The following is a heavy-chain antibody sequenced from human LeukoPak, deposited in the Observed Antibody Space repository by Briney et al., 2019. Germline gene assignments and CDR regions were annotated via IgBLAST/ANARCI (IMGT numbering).Heavy chain of an antibody. CDR2: INPNSGGT. J-gene: IGHJ5*02. Sequence: ASVKVSCKAPGYTFTGYCMHWVRQAPGQGLEWMGWINPNSGGTNYAQKFQGRVTMTRDTSISTAYMELSRLRSDDTAVYYCAREYYDYVWGSYERFDPWGQGTLVTVSS. CDR3: AREYYDYVWGSYERFDP. V-gene: IGHV1-2*02. D-gene: IGHD3-16*01. CDR1: GYTFTGYC.